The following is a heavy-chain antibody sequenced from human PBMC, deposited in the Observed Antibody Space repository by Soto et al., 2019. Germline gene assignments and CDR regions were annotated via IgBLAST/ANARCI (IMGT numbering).Heavy chain of an antibody. Sequence: QVHLQESGPGLVKPSETLSLTGTVSGDSISTDYWSWIRQSPGKGLEWIGFIYYGGSTNYNPSLKSRVTISVDTPKNQFSLKLSSVTAADTAVYYCAKNWNWGSLVHWGQGTLVTVSS. D-gene: IGHD7-27*01. V-gene: IGHV4-59*08. J-gene: IGHJ4*02. CDR2: IYYGGST. CDR1: GDSISTDY. CDR3: AKNWNWGSLVH.